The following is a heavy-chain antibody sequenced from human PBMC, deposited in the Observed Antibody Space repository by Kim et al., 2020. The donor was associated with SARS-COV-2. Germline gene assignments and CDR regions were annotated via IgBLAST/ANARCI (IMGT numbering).Heavy chain of an antibody. D-gene: IGHD4-17*01. CDR3: ARVGGIYGGNSGDQWFDP. CDR1: GGTFSSYA. J-gene: IGHJ5*02. CDR2: IIPIFGTA. V-gene: IGHV1-69*13. Sequence: SVKVSCKASGGTFSSYAISWVRQAPGQGLEWVGGIIPIFGTANYAQKFQGRVTITADESTSTAYMELSSLRSEDTAVYYCARVGGIYGGNSGDQWFDPWGQGTLVTVSS.